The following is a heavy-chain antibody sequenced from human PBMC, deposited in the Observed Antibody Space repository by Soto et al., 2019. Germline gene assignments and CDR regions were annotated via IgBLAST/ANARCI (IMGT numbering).Heavy chain of an antibody. CDR1: GDSISINSAG. D-gene: IGHD3-10*01. Sequence: PSQTRSLPCVISGDSISINSAGWNWIRQSPSRGLEWLGRTYYKSKWNNDYALSVKSRITINPDTSKNQFSLHLYSVTPEDTAVYYCTGITWFRGMDVWGQGTPVTVSS. J-gene: IGHJ6*02. CDR2: TYYKSKWNN. V-gene: IGHV6-1*01. CDR3: TGITWFRGMDV.